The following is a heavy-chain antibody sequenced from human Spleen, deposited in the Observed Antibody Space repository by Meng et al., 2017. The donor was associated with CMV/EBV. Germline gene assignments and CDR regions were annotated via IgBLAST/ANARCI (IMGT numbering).Heavy chain of an antibody. Sequence: ASVKVSCKASGYTFTGYYMHWVRQAPGQGLEWMGWINPNSGGTNYAQKFQGRVTMTRDTSISTAYMELSRLRSDDTAVYYCARGEVPPATVAQNYAMDVWGQGTTVTVSS. CDR3: ARGEVPPATVAQNYAMDV. CDR2: INPNSGGT. CDR1: GYTFTGYY. J-gene: IGHJ6*02. D-gene: IGHD2-2*01. V-gene: IGHV1-2*02.